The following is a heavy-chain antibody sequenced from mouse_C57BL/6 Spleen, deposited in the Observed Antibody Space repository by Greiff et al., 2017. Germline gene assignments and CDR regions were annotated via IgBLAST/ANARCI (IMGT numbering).Heavy chain of an antibody. CDR3: ARKKDYFDY. J-gene: IGHJ2*01. Sequence: QVKLQQSGPGLVQPSQSLSITCTVSGFSLTSYGVHWVRQSPGKGLEWLGVIWSGGSTDYNAAFISRLSISKDNSKSQVFFKMNSLQAEDTARYYCARKKDYFDYWGQGTTLTVSS. V-gene: IGHV2-2*01. CDR2: IWSGGST. CDR1: GFSLTSYG.